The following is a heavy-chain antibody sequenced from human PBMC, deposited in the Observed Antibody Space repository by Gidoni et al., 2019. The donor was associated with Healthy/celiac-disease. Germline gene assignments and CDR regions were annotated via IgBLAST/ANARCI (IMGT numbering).Heavy chain of an antibody. D-gene: IGHD3-22*01. V-gene: IGHV3-30*15. CDR1: GFTFSSDA. CDR2: ISYDGSNK. J-gene: IGHJ5*02. CDR3: ASLGVVVIT. Sequence: QVQLVESGGGVVQLRRSPRLSCAASGFTFSSDAMHLIRQAPGKGLEWVSVISYDGSNKYYADCMTCRFTITRDNSKNTLYLQMSSLRAEDTAVYDCASLGVVVITWGQGTLVTVSS.